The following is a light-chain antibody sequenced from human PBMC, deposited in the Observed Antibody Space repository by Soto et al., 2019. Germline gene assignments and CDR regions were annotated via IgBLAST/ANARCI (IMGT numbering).Light chain of an antibody. Sequence: IQLTQSPSSLSASVGDTVTITCRASQAISDYLAWYQQTPGKAPKLLIYAASILEIGVPSRFSGSGSGTDFNLTISSLQPEDFATYYCQQLKSYPFTFGPGAKVDIK. CDR1: QAISDY. J-gene: IGKJ3*01. CDR2: AAS. CDR3: QQLKSYPFT. V-gene: IGKV1-9*01.